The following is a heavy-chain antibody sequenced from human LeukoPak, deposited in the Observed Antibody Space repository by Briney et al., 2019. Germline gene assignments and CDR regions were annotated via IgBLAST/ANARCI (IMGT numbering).Heavy chain of an antibody. Sequence: GESLQISCQGSGYSFTSYWIGWVRQMPGKGLEWMGIIYPGDSDTRYSPSFQGQVTISADKSISTAYLQWSSLKASDTAMYYCARPMEEVPDAFDIWGQGTMVTVSS. D-gene: IGHD2-8*01. V-gene: IGHV5-51*01. CDR3: ARPMEEVPDAFDI. CDR2: IYPGDSDT. CDR1: GYSFTSYW. J-gene: IGHJ3*02.